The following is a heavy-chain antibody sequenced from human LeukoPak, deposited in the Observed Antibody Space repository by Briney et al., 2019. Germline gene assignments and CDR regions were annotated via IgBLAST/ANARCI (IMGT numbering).Heavy chain of an antibody. J-gene: IGHJ4*02. CDR1: GFTFSSYE. CDR2: ISGSSSTI. Sequence: PGGSLRLSCAASGFTFSSYEMNWVRQAPGKGLEWVSYISGSSSTIYYADSVKGRFTISRDNAKNSLYLPMNSLRAEDTAVYFCARDLKGDAARRHTFDYWGPGTLVTVSS. V-gene: IGHV3-48*03. D-gene: IGHD6-6*01. CDR3: ARDLKGDAARRHTFDY.